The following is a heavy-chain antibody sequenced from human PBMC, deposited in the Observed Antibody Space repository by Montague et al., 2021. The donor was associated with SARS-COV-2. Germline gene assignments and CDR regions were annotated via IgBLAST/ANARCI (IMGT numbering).Heavy chain of an antibody. V-gene: IGHV4-39*01. J-gene: IGHJ3*02. CDR2: LFYSVNT. CDR3: ARTNYDFWRGHQRGGAFDI. CDR1: GGSISSSDYY. Sequence: SETLSLTCTVSGGSISSSDYYWGWIRQPPGKGLEWIGSLFYSVNTYYNPSLKGRVTISVGTSKNQFSLKLSSVTAADTAVYYCARTNYDFWRGHQRGGAFDIWGQGTMVTVSS. D-gene: IGHD3-3*01.